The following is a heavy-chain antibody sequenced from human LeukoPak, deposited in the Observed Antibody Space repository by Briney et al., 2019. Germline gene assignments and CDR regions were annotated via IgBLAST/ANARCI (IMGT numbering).Heavy chain of an antibody. V-gene: IGHV5-51*01. D-gene: IGHD2-21*01. Sequence: GESLKISCKASGYVFTTFWIGWVRQMPGKGLEWMGHIFPGDSDTRYSPSFRGHVTISADESTSTAYLQWISLKPSDTAMYYWARRFDFHDGEAVQRYFDIWGRGTLVTVSS. CDR1: GYVFTTFW. CDR3: ARRFDFHDGEAVQRYFDI. CDR2: IFPGDSDT. J-gene: IGHJ2*01.